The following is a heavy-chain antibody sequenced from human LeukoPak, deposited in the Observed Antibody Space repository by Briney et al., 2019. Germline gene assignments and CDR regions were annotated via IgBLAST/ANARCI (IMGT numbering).Heavy chain of an antibody. D-gene: IGHD2-2*01. J-gene: IGHJ5*02. Sequence: GASVKVSCKASGGTFSSYAISWVRQAPGQGLEWMGGIIPIFGTANYAQKFQGRVTMTEDTSTDTAYMELSSLRSEDTAVYYCATGHCSSTSCYSDNWFDPWGQGTLVTVSS. CDR1: GGTFSSYA. CDR3: ATGHCSSTSCYSDNWFDP. V-gene: IGHV1-69*06. CDR2: IIPIFGTA.